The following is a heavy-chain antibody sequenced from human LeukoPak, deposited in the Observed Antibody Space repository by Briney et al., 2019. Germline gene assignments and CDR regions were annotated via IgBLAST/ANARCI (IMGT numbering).Heavy chain of an antibody. CDR3: AKDIGPLTYHYDTSAYSGAFDY. CDR1: RFTFSSYT. CDR2: ISYDGAHK. D-gene: IGHD3-22*01. V-gene: IGHV3-30*04. Sequence: GGSLRLSCAASRFTFSSYTMNWVRQAPGKGLEWVAVISYDGAHKYYADSVKGRFTISRDNSKNTLYLQMNSLRAEDTALYYCAKDIGPLTYHYDTSAYSGAFDYWGQGILVTVSS. J-gene: IGHJ4*02.